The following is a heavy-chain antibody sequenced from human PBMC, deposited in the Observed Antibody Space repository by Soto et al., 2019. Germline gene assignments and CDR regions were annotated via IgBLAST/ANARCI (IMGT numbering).Heavy chain of an antibody. Sequence: QVQLVQSGAEVKKPGSSVKVSCKASGGTFSSYTISWVRQAPGQGLEWMGRIIPILGIANYAQKFQGRVTITXXKXTXXADRELSSLRSEDTAVYDCARGGGIIHYDYYGMDVWGQGTTVTVSS. CDR3: ARGGGIIHYDYYGMDV. J-gene: IGHJ6*02. CDR2: IIPILGIA. D-gene: IGHD1-20*01. V-gene: IGHV1-69*02. CDR1: GGTFSSYT.